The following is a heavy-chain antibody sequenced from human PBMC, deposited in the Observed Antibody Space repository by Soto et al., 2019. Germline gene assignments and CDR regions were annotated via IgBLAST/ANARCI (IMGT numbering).Heavy chain of an antibody. V-gene: IGHV3-23*01. D-gene: IGHD3-10*01. CDR3: AKEKGSRVRGEIDY. CDR1: GFTFSGYA. J-gene: IGHJ4*02. CDR2: ISGSGGST. Sequence: HPGGSLRLSCAASGFTFSGYAMSWVRQAPGKGLEWVSSISGSGGSTYYADSVKGRFTISRDNSKNTLYLQMNSLRAEDTAVYYCAKEKGSRVRGEIDYWGQGTKGTVSS.